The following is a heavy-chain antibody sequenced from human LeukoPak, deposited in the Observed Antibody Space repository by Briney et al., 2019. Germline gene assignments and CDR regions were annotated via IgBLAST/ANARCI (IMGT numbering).Heavy chain of an antibody. CDR1: GYTFTGNH. CDR3: ARGSSSWYPYYYYYMDV. Sequence: ASVKVSCKASGYTFTGNHVHWVRQATGQGLEWVGWMNPNSGNTGYAQKFQGRVTITRNTSISTAYMELSSLRSEDTAVYYCARGSSSWYPYYYYYMDVWGKGTTVTVSS. CDR2: MNPNSGNT. V-gene: IGHV1-8*03. D-gene: IGHD6-13*01. J-gene: IGHJ6*03.